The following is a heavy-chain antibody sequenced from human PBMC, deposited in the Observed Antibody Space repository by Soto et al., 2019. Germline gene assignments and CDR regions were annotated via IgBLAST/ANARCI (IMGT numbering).Heavy chain of an antibody. CDR1: GYSFTSYW. J-gene: IGHJ2*01. V-gene: IGHV5-51*01. CDR3: ARPHYYYDSTYWYFDL. CDR2: IYPGDSDT. D-gene: IGHD3-22*01. Sequence: EVQLVQSGAEVKKPGESLKISCKGSGYSFTSYWIGWVRQMPGKGLEWMGIIYPGDSDTRYSPSFQGQVTISADKSISTAYLQWSSLKASDTAMYYCARPHYYYDSTYWYFDLWGRGTLVTVSS.